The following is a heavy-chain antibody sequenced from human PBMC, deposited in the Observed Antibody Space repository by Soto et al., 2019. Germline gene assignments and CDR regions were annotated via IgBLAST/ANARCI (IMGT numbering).Heavy chain of an antibody. CDR1: GITFRGRA. CDR3: ARGERDSYPGSRIFHL. CDR2: TTDTDGDR. Sequence: GSLRLSCVASGITFRGRALSWVRQAPGEGLEWVSTTTDTDGDRKYADSVRGRFTISRDNSKNTLYLQMSSLRAEDSAVYFCARGERDSYPGSRIFHLCGRGTRVTASS. V-gene: IGHV3-23*01. J-gene: IGHJ4*03. D-gene: IGHD3-10*01.